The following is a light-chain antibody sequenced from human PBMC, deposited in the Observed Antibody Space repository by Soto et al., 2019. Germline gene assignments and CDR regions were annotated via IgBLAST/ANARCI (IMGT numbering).Light chain of an antibody. CDR2: NSY. CDR3: SSWDASLNGYV. V-gene: IGLV1-44*01. Sequence: QSVLTQPPSPSGTPGQRVTISCSGSSSNIGSRTVNWYQQLPGTVPKLLIYNSYQRPSGVPDRFSASKSGTSASLAISGLQSEDEADYYCSSWDASLNGYVFGTGTKVTVL. J-gene: IGLJ1*01. CDR1: SSNIGSRT.